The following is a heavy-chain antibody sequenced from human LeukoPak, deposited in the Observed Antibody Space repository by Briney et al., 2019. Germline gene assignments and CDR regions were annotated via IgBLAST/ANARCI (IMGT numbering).Heavy chain of an antibody. V-gene: IGHV4-34*01. CDR1: GGSFSGYC. CDR2: INHSGST. J-gene: IGHJ4*02. CDR3: ATHYDFWSGYYLSYFDY. Sequence: SETLSLTCAVYGGSFSGYCWSWIRQPPGKGLEWIGEINHSGSTNYNPSLKSRVTISVDTSKNQFSLKLSSVTAADTAVYYCATHYDFWSGYYLSYFDYWGQGTLVTVSS. D-gene: IGHD3-3*01.